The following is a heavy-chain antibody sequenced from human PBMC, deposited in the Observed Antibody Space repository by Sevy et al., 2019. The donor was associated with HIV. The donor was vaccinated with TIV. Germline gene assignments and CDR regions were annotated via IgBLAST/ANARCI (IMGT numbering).Heavy chain of an antibody. CDR2: ISAYNGNT. CDR3: ARDYYGSGRANSPIDAFDI. Sequence: ASLKVSCKASGYTFTSYGISWVRQAPGQGLEWMGWISAYNGNTNYAQKLQGRVTMTTDTSTSTAYMELRSLRSDDTAVYYCARDYYGSGRANSPIDAFDIWGQGTMVTVSS. CDR1: GYTFTSYG. D-gene: IGHD3-10*01. V-gene: IGHV1-18*04. J-gene: IGHJ3*02.